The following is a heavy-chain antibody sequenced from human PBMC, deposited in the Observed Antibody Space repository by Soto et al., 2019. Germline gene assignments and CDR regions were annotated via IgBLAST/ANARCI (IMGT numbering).Heavy chain of an antibody. CDR2: ISGSGGST. CDR1: GFTFSSYV. V-gene: IGHV3-23*01. Sequence: GGSLRLSCTASGFTFSSYVMSWVRQAPGMGLEWVSGISGSGGSTYYADSETGRFTISRDNSKNTLYLQMNSLRAEDTAVYYCAKDRGGTKFHFDYWGQGTLVTVSS. D-gene: IGHD2-15*01. CDR3: AKDRGGTKFHFDY. J-gene: IGHJ4*02.